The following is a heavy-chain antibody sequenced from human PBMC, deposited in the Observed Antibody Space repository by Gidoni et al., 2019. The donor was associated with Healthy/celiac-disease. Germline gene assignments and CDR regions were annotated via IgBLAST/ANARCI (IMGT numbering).Heavy chain of an antibody. V-gene: IGHV2-5*02. Sequence: QITLKESGPTLLQPTQTLTLTCTFSGFSLSTSGVGVGWIRQTTGKALEWLALIYWDDYKHYSPSLKSRPTNTKEISKNQVVLTMTNMDPVDTATYYCAHTTGDVDYWGQGTLVTVSS. CDR1: GFSLSTSGVG. J-gene: IGHJ4*02. CDR3: AHTTGDVDY. D-gene: IGHD1-1*01. CDR2: IYWDDYK.